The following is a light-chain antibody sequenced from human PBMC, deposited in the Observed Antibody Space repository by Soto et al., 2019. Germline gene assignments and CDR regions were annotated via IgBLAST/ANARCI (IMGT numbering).Light chain of an antibody. CDR1: SSDVGGYNY. CDR2: YVS. J-gene: IGLJ1*01. CDR3: SSYTSSSTLLYV. V-gene: IGLV2-14*01. Sequence: QSALTQPASVSGSPGQSITISCTGTSSDVGGYNYVSWYQQHPGKAPKLMIYYVSNRPSGVSNRFSGSKSGNTASLTISGLQAEDEADYYYSSYTSSSTLLYVFGTGTKVTVL.